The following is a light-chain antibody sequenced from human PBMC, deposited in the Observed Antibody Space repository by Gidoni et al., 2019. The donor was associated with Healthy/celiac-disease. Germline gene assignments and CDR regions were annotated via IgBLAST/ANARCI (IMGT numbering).Light chain of an antibody. CDR2: SAS. CDR3: LQADSFPLT. V-gene: IGKV1-12*01. CDR1: QSIGVW. J-gene: IGKJ5*01. Sequence: DIQMTQSPSSVSVSVGDSVTISCRASQSIGVWLAWYQQRPGNASNLLIDSASILHRGVPSRFSGAGSGTHFTLTISSLQPEDVGTYFCLQADSFPLTFGQGTRLEI.